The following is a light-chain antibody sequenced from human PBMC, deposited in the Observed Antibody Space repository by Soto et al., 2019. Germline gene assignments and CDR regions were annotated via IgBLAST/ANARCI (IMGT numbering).Light chain of an antibody. J-gene: IGKJ1*01. CDR1: QSVSNNY. V-gene: IGKV3-20*01. CDR2: GAS. Sequence: EIVFTQSPGTLSLSPGERATLPCRASQSVSNNYLAWYQQKPGKAPRLLIYGASNRATGIPDRLSGGGSGTDFTLTIRRLEPEDFAVYDCQQYGSSGTFGQGTKVDIK. CDR3: QQYGSSGT.